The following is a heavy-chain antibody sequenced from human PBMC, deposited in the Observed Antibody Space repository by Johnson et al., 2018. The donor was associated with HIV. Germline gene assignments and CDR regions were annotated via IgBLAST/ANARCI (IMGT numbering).Heavy chain of an antibody. J-gene: IGHJ3*02. Sequence: VQLVESGGGLVQPGGSLRLSCAASGFSFSSYDMHWVRQATGKNLEWVSAIGVAGDTYYADSVRGRFTISRDNSKNALYLQMKALRAEDTAVYYCASANSSGWGWGAFDIWGQGTMVTVSS. CDR3: ASANSSGWGWGAFDI. D-gene: IGHD6-19*01. CDR1: GFSFSSYD. CDR2: IGVAGDT. V-gene: IGHV3-13*01.